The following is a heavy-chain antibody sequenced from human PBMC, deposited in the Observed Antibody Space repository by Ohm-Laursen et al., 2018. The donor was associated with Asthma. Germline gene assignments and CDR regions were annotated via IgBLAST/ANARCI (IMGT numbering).Heavy chain of an antibody. CDR3: CRSVYFRGRGSGYLDL. V-gene: IGHV4-30-4*01. J-gene: IGHJ2*01. D-gene: IGHD1-26*01. CDR2: IYHSGST. Sequence: SETLSLTCIVSGGSINTDYYWTWIRQSPGKGLEWIGFIYHSGSTYFNPSLQSRASISRDTSRNQFSLHLTSVTAADTAVYFCCRSVYFRGRGSGYLDLWGRGTLVTVSS. CDR1: GGSINTDYY.